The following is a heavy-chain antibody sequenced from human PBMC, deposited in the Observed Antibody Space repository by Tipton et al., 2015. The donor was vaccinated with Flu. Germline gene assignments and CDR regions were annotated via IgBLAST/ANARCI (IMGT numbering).Heavy chain of an antibody. D-gene: IGHD3-10*01. V-gene: IGHV1-18*01. Sequence: QVQLVQSGAEVKKPGASVKVSCKASGYTFTSYGISWVRQAPGQGLEWMGWISAYNGNTNYAQKLQGRVTMTTDTSTSTAYMELRSLRSDDTAVYYCARDEIRAYGSGSWHYYYYGMDVWGQGTTVTVSS. CDR3: ARDEIRAYGSGSWHYYYYGMDV. CDR2: ISAYNGNT. CDR1: GYTFTSYG. J-gene: IGHJ6*02.